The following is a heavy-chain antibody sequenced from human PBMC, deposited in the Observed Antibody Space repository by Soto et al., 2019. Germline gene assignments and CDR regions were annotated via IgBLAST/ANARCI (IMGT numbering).Heavy chain of an antibody. CDR1: GGSINRIGYY. CDR2: IYYTGDT. Sequence: PSETLSLTCIVSGGSINRIGYYWGWIRQPPKKGLEFIGMIYYTGDTRYNPSLNSRVTMSVDTSKNPFSLNVSAAPAADTAIYYCARADSYGTVPFDLWGQGTLVTVSS. D-gene: IGHD5-18*01. J-gene: IGHJ4*02. V-gene: IGHV4-39*01. CDR3: ARADSYGTVPFDL.